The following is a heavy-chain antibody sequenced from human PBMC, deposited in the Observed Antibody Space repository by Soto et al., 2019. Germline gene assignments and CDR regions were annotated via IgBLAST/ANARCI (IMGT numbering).Heavy chain of an antibody. CDR2: IWYDGSNK. J-gene: IGHJ6*02. CDR3: AREAPRRTVVTSLDGGGYYGMDV. Sequence: GGSLRLSCAASGFTFSSYGMHWVRQAPGKGLEWVAVIWYDGSNKYYADSVKGRFTISRDNSKNTLYLQMNSLRAEDTAVYYCAREAPRRTVVTSLDGGGYYGMDVWGQGTTVTVSS. CDR1: GFTFSSYG. V-gene: IGHV3-33*01. D-gene: IGHD2-15*01.